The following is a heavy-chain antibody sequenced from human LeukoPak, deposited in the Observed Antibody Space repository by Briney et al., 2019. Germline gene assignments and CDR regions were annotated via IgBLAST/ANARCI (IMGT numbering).Heavy chain of an antibody. CDR1: GGSFSGYY. D-gene: IGHD5-18*01. CDR2: INHSGST. V-gene: IGHV4-34*01. CDR3: ASLRPVDTAMDLSLIDY. J-gene: IGHJ4*02. Sequence: MSSETLSLTCAVYGGSFSGYYWSWIRQPPGKGLEWIGEINHSGSTNYNPSLKSRVTISVDTSKNQFSLKLSSVTAADTAVYYCASLRPVDTAMDLSLIDYWGQGTLVTVSS.